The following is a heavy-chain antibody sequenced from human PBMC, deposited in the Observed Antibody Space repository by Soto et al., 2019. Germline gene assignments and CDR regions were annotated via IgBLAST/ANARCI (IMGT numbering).Heavy chain of an antibody. V-gene: IGHV1-2*02. CDR3: ARDLSSTLMWNNSFDS. J-gene: IGHJ5*01. D-gene: IGHD2-2*01. CDR1: GYTFTGYY. Sequence: ASVKVSCKASGYTFTGYYIHWVRQAPGQGLEWMGWINPKTGGTKYAPNFLRRFTFTSETSISTAYMEVPTLRSDDTAVYFCARDLSSTLMWNNSFDSWGQGPLVTVSS. CDR2: INPKTGGT.